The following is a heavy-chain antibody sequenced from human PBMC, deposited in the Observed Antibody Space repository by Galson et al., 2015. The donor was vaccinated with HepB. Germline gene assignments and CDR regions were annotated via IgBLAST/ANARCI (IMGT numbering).Heavy chain of an antibody. CDR1: GFRFADYY. J-gene: IGHJ5*02. CDR3: ARDGDYLSYHPHWFDP. D-gene: IGHD4-17*01. V-gene: IGHV3-11*06. Sequence: SLRLSCAVSGFRFADYYMSWIRQAPGKGLELIAYISGSSTYTKYADSVKGRFTISRDNAENSLFLQMNRLRVEDTAVYYCARDGDYLSYHPHWFDPWGQGTLVSVSS. CDR2: ISGSSTYT.